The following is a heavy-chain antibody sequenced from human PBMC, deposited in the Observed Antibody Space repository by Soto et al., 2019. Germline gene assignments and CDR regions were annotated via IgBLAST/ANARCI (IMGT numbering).Heavy chain of an antibody. D-gene: IGHD3-3*01. Sequence: PSETLSLTCTVSGGSISSSSYYWGWIRQPPGKGLEWIGSIYYSGSTYYNPSLKSRVTISVDTSKNQFSLKLSSVTAADTAVYYCARHLRDTYDFWSGYYNYYYYGMDVWGQGTTVTVSS. V-gene: IGHV4-39*01. CDR2: IYYSGST. CDR3: ARHLRDTYDFWSGYYNYYYYGMDV. J-gene: IGHJ6*02. CDR1: GGSISSSSYY.